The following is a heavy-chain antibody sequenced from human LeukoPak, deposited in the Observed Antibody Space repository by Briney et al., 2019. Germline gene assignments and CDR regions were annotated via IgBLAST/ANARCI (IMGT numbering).Heavy chain of an antibody. CDR3: AKVLRGKYDILTGYYRAPADY. D-gene: IGHD3-9*01. Sequence: QPGGSLRLSCVASGFSFSTYWMHWVRQAPGKGLVWVSRISSDGSTTNYADSVKGRFTISRDNSKNTLYLQMSRLRVEDTAVYHCAKVLRGKYDILTGYYRAPADYWGQGTLVTVSS. CDR1: GFSFSTYW. J-gene: IGHJ4*02. CDR2: ISSDGSTT. V-gene: IGHV3-74*01.